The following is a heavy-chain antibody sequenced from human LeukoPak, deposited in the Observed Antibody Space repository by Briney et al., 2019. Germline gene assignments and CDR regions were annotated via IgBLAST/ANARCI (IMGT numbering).Heavy chain of an antibody. CDR3: ARDMLPGDVFDP. CDR1: GYSISSGYY. V-gene: IGHV4-38-2*02. CDR2: MYQSGST. Sequence: SETLSLTCSVSGYSISSGYYWGWIRQPPGKGLEWIGSMYQSGSTYYNPSLKSRVTISVDTSKNQFSLNLNSVTAADTAVYYCARDMLPGDVFDPWGQGTLVTVSS. J-gene: IGHJ5*02. D-gene: IGHD2-8*01.